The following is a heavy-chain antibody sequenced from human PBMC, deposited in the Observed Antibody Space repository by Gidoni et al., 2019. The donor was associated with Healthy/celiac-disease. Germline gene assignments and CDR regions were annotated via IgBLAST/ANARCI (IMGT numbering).Heavy chain of an antibody. Sequence: QLQLQESGPGLVKPSETLSLTCTVSGGSISSRSYYWGWIRQPPGKGLEWIGSIYYSGSTYYNPSLKSRVTISVDTSKNQFSLKLSSVTAADTAVYYCARHTIYSSGRGWFDPWGQGTLVTVSS. CDR1: GGSISSRSYY. CDR2: IYYSGST. V-gene: IGHV4-39*01. D-gene: IGHD6-19*01. CDR3: ARHTIYSSGRGWFDP. J-gene: IGHJ5*02.